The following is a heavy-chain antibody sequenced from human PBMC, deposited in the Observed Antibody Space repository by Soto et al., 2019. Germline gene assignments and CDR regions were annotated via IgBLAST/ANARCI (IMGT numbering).Heavy chain of an antibody. CDR2: TYFRSKWYN. D-gene: IGHD5-12*01. CDR3: AKGDNLGPKTGYAFDP. Sequence: SQTLSLTCAISGDSVSSNTASWNWIRQSPSRGLEWLGRTYFRSKWYNDYAVSVKSRIIINPDTSDNQFSLQLNSVTPEDTAVYFCAKGDNLGPKTGYAFDPWGQGIMVTVSS. V-gene: IGHV6-1*01. CDR1: GDSVSSNTAS. J-gene: IGHJ5*02.